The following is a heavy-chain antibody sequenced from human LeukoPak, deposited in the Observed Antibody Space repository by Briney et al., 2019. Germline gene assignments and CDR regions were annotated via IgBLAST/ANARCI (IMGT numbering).Heavy chain of an antibody. J-gene: IGHJ4*02. CDR3: ARSLYSYGYFDY. CDR2: INPNSGGT. CDR1: GYTFTGYY. Sequence: ASVKVSCKASGYTFTGYYMHWVRQAPGQGLEWMGWINPNSGGTNYAQKFQGRVTMTRDTSISTAHMELSRLRSDDTAVYYCARSLYSYGYFDYWGQGTLVTVSS. D-gene: IGHD5-18*01. V-gene: IGHV1-2*02.